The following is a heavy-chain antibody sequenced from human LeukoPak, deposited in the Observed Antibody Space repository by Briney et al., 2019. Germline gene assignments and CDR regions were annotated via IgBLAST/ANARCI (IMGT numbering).Heavy chain of an antibody. J-gene: IGHJ4*02. CDR2: IGTQSGNT. CDR1: GYTLTSYG. CDR3: ARGAYGDK. V-gene: IGHV1-18*01. Sequence: ASVKVSCKASGYTLTSYGINWMRQAPGQGLEWMGWIGTQSGNTNYAQKVQGRLTLTTDRSTNTAYMELRSLRSDDTAVYYRARGAYGDKWGQGTMVTVSS. D-gene: IGHD4-17*01.